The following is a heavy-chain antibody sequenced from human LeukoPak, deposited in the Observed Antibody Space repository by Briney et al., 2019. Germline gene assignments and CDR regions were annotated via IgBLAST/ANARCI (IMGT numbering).Heavy chain of an antibody. V-gene: IGHV4-38-2*02. J-gene: IGHJ4*02. Sequence: SETLSLTCTVSSYYITTGHYWGWIRQPPGKGLEWIANIHHGGSTYYNPSLKSRVTISVDTSKDQFSLKLNSVTAADTAVYYCARDSDKTAMVFKSFDYWGQGTLVTVSS. CDR2: IHHGGST. CDR3: ARDSDKTAMVFKSFDY. D-gene: IGHD5-18*01. CDR1: SYYITTGHY.